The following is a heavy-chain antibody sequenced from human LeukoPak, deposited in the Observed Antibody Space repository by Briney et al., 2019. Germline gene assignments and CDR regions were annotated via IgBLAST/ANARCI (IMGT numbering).Heavy chain of an antibody. CDR3: AKVGNSSGWYGGDAFDI. CDR1: GFTFSSYA. V-gene: IGHV3-23*01. Sequence: GGSLRLSCAASGFTFSSYAMSWVRQARGKGLEWVSAVSGIGGSTYYADCVNGRFTISRDHCKNRLYLQMNSLRDEDTAVYYCAKVGNSSGWYGGDAFDIWGQGTMVTVSS. J-gene: IGHJ3*02. D-gene: IGHD6-19*01. CDR2: VSGIGGST.